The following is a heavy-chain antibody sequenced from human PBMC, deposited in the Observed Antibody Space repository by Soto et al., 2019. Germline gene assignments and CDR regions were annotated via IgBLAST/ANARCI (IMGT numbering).Heavy chain of an antibody. CDR3: ARVRWDSGYDLYYYYGMDV. CDR1: GFTVSSNY. J-gene: IGHJ6*02. V-gene: IGHV3-53*04. D-gene: IGHD5-12*01. CDR2: IYSGGST. Sequence: GGSLRLSCAASGFTVSSNYMSWVRQAPGKGLEWVSVIYSGGSTYYADSVKGRFTISRHNSKNTLYLQMNSLRAEDTAVYYCARVRWDSGYDLYYYYGMDVWGQGTTVTVSS.